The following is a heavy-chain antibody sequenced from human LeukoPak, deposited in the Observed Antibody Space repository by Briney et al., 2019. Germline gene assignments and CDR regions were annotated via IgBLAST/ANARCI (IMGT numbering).Heavy chain of an antibody. D-gene: IGHD6-13*01. CDR1: GFTSSSYA. J-gene: IGHJ4*02. CDR3: AKAAAAPGFDF. CDR2: VSGSGDRM. V-gene: IGHV3-23*01. Sequence: GGSLRLSCAASGFTSSSYALNWVRQAPGKGLEWVATVSGSGDRMYHADSVKGRFTISRDNSKNTIYLQMNSLRAEDTALYYCAKAAAAPGFDFWGQGTQVTVSS.